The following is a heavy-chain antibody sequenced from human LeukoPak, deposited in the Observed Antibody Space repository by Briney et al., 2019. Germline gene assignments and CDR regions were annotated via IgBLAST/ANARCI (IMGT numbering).Heavy chain of an antibody. D-gene: IGHD3-3*01. Sequence: ASVKVSCKASGYTFTSYGINWVRQAPGQGLEWMGWISAYNGNTNYAQKLQGRVTMTTDTSTSTAYMELTSLRSEDTAVYYCARVGDFWSGYYRGRGWFDPWGQGTLVTVSS. CDR3: ARVGDFWSGYYRGRGWFDP. CDR1: GYTFTSYG. V-gene: IGHV1-18*01. J-gene: IGHJ5*02. CDR2: ISAYNGNT.